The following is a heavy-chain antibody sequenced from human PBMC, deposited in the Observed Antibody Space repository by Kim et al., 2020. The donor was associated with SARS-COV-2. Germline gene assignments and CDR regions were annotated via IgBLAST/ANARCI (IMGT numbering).Heavy chain of an antibody. D-gene: IGHD6-19*01. CDR2: THYSGCT. J-gene: IGHJ6*02. CDR1: GRPLSRSSYH. V-gene: IGHV4-39*01. Sequence: SVTLSLTCTVSGRPLSRSSYHWGWIRQPPGKGLEWIGSTHYSGCTYYNPSLKSRVTISVDTSKNQLFLKLSAATAADTAVYYCARHANAQWLGNYYCYGMDVWGQGATVTVSS. CDR3: ARHANAQWLGNYYCYGMDV.